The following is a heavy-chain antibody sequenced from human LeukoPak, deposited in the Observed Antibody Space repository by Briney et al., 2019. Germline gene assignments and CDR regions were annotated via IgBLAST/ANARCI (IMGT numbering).Heavy chain of an antibody. CDR2: ISGSGGST. V-gene: IGHV3-23*01. J-gene: IGHJ4*02. D-gene: IGHD3-9*01. CDR1: GFTFSRYA. CDR3: AKDREGYDILTGYYY. Sequence: PGGSLRLSCAASGFTFSRYAMSWVRQAPGKGLEWVSAISGSGGSTHYADSVKGRFTISRDNSKNTLYLQMNSLRAEDTAVYYCAKDREGYDILTGYYYWGQGTLVTVSS.